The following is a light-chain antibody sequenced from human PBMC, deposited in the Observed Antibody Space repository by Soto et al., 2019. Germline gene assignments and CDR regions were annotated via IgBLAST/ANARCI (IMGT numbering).Light chain of an antibody. Sequence: QSVLTQPPSASGTPGQRVTISCSGSTANTGSNYVNWYQELPEAGPKLLIYKDDKRPSGVPDRFSASKSASSASLAISGLRSDDEATYFCGTWDDSQTTWMFGGGTKVTVL. V-gene: IGLV1-47*01. CDR1: TANTGSNY. J-gene: IGLJ3*02. CDR3: GTWDDSQTTWM. CDR2: KDD.